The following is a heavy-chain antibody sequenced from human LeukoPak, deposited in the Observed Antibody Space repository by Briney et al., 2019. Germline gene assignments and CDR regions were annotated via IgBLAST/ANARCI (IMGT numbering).Heavy chain of an antibody. J-gene: IGHJ4*02. CDR1: GYTFTGYY. CDR3: ARINSNWYYFDY. D-gene: IGHD6-13*01. Sequence: GASVKVSCKASGYTFTGYYMHWVRQAPGQGLEWMGWINPNSGGTNYAQKFQGRVTMTRDTSISTAYMELSRLRSDDTAVFYCARINSNWYYFDYWGQGILVTVSS. CDR2: INPNSGGT. V-gene: IGHV1-2*02.